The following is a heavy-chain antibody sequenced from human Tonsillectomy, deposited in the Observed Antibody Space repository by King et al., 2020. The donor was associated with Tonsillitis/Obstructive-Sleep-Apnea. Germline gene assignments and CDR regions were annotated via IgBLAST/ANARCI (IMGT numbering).Heavy chain of an antibody. J-gene: IGHJ3*02. D-gene: IGHD1-1*01. CDR3: ARDVQGDGFDI. CDR1: GGSLSGYY. Sequence: QLQESGPGLVKPSETLSLTCTVSGGSLSGYYWSWIRQPPGKGLEWIGYIYYSGSTNFSPSLESRVTISADTPTNQCSLKLSSVTPADTAVYYCARDVQGDGFDIWGQGTVVTVSS. V-gene: IGHV4-59*01. CDR2: IYYSGST.